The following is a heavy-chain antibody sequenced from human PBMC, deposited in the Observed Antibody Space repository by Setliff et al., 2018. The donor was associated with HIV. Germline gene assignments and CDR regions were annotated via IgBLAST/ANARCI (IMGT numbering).Heavy chain of an antibody. CDR1: GGSLSGYY. CDR2: VSHTGST. J-gene: IGHJ4*02. D-gene: IGHD2-15*01. CDR3: ARGLYCSGGSCSFDY. V-gene: IGHV4-34*01. Sequence: SETLSLTCAVYGGSLSGYYWRWIRQPPGKGLEWIGDVSHTGSTNYNPSLKSRITISADTPKNQFSLKLSSVTAADTAVYYCARGLYCSGGSCSFDYWGQGTLVTVSS.